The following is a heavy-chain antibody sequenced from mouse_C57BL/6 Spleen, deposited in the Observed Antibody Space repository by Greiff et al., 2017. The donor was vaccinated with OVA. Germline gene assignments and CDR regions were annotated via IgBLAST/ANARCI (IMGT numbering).Heavy chain of an antibody. Sequence: VQLQQPGAELVRPGSSVKLSCKASGYTFTSYWMDWVKQRPGQGLEWIGNIYPSDSETHYNQKFKDKATLTVDKSSSTAYMQLSSLTSEDSAVYYCAREGLYGSSHYYAMDYWGQGTSVTVSS. CDR1: GYTFTSYW. D-gene: IGHD1-1*01. V-gene: IGHV1-61*01. CDR3: AREGLYGSSHYYAMDY. CDR2: IYPSDSET. J-gene: IGHJ4*01.